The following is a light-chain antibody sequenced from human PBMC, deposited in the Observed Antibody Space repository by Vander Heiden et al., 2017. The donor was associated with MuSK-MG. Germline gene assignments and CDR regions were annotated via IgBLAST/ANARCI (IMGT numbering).Light chain of an antibody. CDR1: QRISTY. CDR2: AAS. Sequence: DIQMTQSPSSLSASVGDRVTITCRASQRISTYLNWYRQKPGRAPKLLLFAASSLQSGVPSRFTGSGSGTDFTLSIDSLQPEDFATYFCQQSVTTPWTFGQGTTVEIK. V-gene: IGKV1-39*01. CDR3: QQSVTTPWT. J-gene: IGKJ1*01.